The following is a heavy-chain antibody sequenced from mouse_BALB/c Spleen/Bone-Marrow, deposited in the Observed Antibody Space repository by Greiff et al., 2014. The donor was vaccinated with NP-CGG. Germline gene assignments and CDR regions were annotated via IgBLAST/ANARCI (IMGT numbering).Heavy chain of an antibody. CDR3: SRGVLAYFDY. CDR1: GYAFTNYN. Sequence: VQLQQSGPELVKPGASVKVSCKASGYAFTNYNMNWVKQSHGKSLEWIVYIDPYSGGTNYNQKFRGKATLTVDKSSSTAYMHLNSLTSEDSAVYYCSRGVLAYFDYWGQGTTLTVSS. J-gene: IGHJ2*01. D-gene: IGHD2-14*01. V-gene: IGHV1S135*01. CDR2: IDPYSGGT.